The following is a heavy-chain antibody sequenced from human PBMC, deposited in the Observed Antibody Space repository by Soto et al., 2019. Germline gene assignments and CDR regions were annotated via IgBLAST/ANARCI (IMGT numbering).Heavy chain of an antibody. CDR1: GYIFSSYY. Sequence: SVKVSCKASGYIFSSYYMHWVRQAPGQGLEWMGWISAYNGNTNYAQKLQGRVTMTTDTSTSTAYMELRSLRSDDTAVYYCARDERYYYDSSGYSHDAFDIWGQGTMVTVS. V-gene: IGHV1-18*04. CDR3: ARDERYYYDSSGYSHDAFDI. J-gene: IGHJ3*02. D-gene: IGHD3-22*01. CDR2: ISAYNGNT.